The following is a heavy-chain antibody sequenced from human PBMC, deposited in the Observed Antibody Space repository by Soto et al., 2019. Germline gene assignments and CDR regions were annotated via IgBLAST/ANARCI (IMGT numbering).Heavy chain of an antibody. CDR2: IDPTDSFT. CDR3: ARPASGGSRDAFDV. D-gene: IGHD2-15*01. CDR1: GYKFTTFW. V-gene: IGHV5-10-1*01. Sequence: PGESLKISCKASGYKFTTFWLNWVRQTPGKVLEWLGRIDPTDSFTNYSPPFEGHVTISVDRSISTAYLQWNSLQASDTAIYYCARPASGGSRDAFDVWGQGTTVNVSS. J-gene: IGHJ3*01.